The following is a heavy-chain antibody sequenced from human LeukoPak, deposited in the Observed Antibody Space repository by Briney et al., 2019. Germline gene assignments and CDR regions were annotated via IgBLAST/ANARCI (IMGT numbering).Heavy chain of an antibody. D-gene: IGHD5-18*01. Sequence: GGSLRLSCAASGFRFSRNDMSWVRQAPGKGLEWVSGISGAGGNTYYADSVKGRFTISRDNSKNTLYLQMNSLRAEDTAVYYCAKDDVRYSYGDFFDYWGQGTLVTVSS. J-gene: IGHJ4*02. CDR2: ISGAGGNT. V-gene: IGHV3-23*01. CDR1: GFRFSRND. CDR3: AKDDVRYSYGDFFDY.